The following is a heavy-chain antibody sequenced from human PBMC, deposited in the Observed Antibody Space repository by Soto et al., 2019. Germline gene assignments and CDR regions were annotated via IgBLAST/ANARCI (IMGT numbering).Heavy chain of an antibody. J-gene: IGHJ6*02. CDR2: INAGNGNT. V-gene: IGHV1-3*01. Sequence: QVQLVQSGAGVKKPGASVKVSCKASGYTFTSYAMHWVRQAPGQRLEWMGWINAGNGNTKYSQKFQGRVTITRDTSASTAYMELSSLRSEDTAVYYCARWAVAVAGTGASGMDVWGQGTTVTVSS. D-gene: IGHD6-19*01. CDR3: ARWAVAVAGTGASGMDV. CDR1: GYTFTSYA.